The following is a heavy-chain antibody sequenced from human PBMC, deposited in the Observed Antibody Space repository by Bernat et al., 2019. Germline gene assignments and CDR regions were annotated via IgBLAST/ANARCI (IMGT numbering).Heavy chain of an antibody. CDR1: GFTFSSYS. CDR3: ARRGADCSGGSCYSGMSDY. J-gene: IGHJ4*02. Sequence: EVQLVESGGGLVKPGGSLRLSCAASGFTFSSYSMNWVRQAPGKGLEWVSSISSSSSYIYYADSVKGRFTISRDNAKNSLYLQMNSLRAEDTAVYYCARRGADCSGGSCYSGMSDYWGQGTLVTVSS. CDR2: ISSSSSYI. D-gene: IGHD2-15*01. V-gene: IGHV3-21*01.